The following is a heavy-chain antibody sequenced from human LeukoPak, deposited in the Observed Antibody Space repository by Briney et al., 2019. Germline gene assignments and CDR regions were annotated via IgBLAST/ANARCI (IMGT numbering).Heavy chain of an antibody. J-gene: IGHJ5*02. CDR3: ARHRATVEVPAAIHDYNWFDP. V-gene: IGHV4-38-2*01. CDR2: IYHSGST. D-gene: IGHD2-2*01. Sequence: PSETLSLTCAVSGYSISSGYYWGWIRQPPVKGLEWIGSIYHSGSTYYNPSLKSRVTISVDTSKNQFSLKLSSVTAADTPVYYCARHRATVEVPAAIHDYNWFDPWGQGTLVTVSS. CDR1: GYSISSGYY.